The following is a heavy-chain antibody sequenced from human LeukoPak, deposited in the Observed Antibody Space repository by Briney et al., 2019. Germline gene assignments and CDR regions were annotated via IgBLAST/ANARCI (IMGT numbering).Heavy chain of an antibody. CDR1: GFTFSSYG. J-gene: IGHJ4*02. V-gene: IGHV3-33*01. D-gene: IGHD1-1*01. CDR3: ARDRDWNDGLDY. CDR2: IWYDGSNK. Sequence: GGSLRLSCAASGFTFSSYGMHWVSQAPGKGLEWVAVIWYDGSNKYYADSVKGRFTISRDNSKNTLYLQMNSLRAEDTAVYYCARDRDWNDGLDYWGQATLVTVSS.